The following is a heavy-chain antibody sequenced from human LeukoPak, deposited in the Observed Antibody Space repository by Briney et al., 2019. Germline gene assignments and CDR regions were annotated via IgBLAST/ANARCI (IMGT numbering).Heavy chain of an antibody. V-gene: IGHV4-61*01. Sequence: PSETLSLTCAVSGYSISSGYYWSWIRQPPGKGLEWIGYIYYSGSTNYNPSLKSRVTISVDTSKNQFSLKLSSVTAADTAVYYCARGGDYYDSSAEGWFDPWGQGTLVTVSS. D-gene: IGHD3-22*01. CDR3: ARGGDYYDSSAEGWFDP. CDR1: GYSISSGYY. CDR2: IYYSGST. J-gene: IGHJ5*02.